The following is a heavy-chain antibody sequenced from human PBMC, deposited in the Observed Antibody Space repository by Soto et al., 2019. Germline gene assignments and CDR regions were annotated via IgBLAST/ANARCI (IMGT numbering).Heavy chain of an antibody. CDR2: INPKSGGT. J-gene: IGHJ5*02. Sequence: ASVKVSCKPSGYTFTGYYLHWVRQAPGQALERMGWINPKSGGTKYAQNFHGRDTRTRDTSISTAYMDLSTLRSDDTAAYHRAGGFAPTAVYYCESRGCYYWFDLWGQGTLVTVSS. V-gene: IGHV1-2*02. D-gene: IGHD3-22*01. CDR1: GYTFTGYY. CDR3: AGGFAPTAVYYCESRGCYYWFDL.